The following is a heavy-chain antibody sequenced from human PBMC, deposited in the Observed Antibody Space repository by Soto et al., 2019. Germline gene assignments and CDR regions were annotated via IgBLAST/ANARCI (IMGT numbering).Heavy chain of an antibody. Sequence: EVQLVESGGGLVQPGGSLRLSCAVSGFTFSDYWMSWVRQAPGKGLEWVANIKQDGNEKYYVDSVKGRFTISRDNAKNSLDLQMNILRAEDTAVYYCARGLGSSDWYSQWDAFDIWGQGTMVTVSS. V-gene: IGHV3-7*01. D-gene: IGHD6-19*01. CDR3: ARGLGSSDWYSQWDAFDI. CDR2: IKQDGNEK. J-gene: IGHJ3*02. CDR1: GFTFSDYW.